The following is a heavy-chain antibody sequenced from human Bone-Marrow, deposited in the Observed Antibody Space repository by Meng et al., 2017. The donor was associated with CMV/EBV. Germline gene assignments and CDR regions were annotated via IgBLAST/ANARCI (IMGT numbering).Heavy chain of an antibody. CDR2: IIPIFGTA. CDR1: GGTFSSYA. D-gene: IGHD3-22*01. V-gene: IGHV1-69*05. Sequence: SSVTVSCKASGGTFSSYAISWVRQAPGQGLEWMGGIIPIFGTANYAQKFQGRVTITTDESTSTAYMELSSLRSEDTAVYYCARDSTYYHDSSGFPYGMDVWGQGTTVTVSS. CDR3: ARDSTYYHDSSGFPYGMDV. J-gene: IGHJ6*02.